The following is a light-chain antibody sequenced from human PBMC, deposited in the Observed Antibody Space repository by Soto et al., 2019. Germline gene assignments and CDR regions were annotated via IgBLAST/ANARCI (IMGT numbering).Light chain of an antibody. CDR2: SAT. Sequence: EIVLTQSPGTLSLSPGERATFSCRASQTVSQDYLAWFQHKPGQAPRLLMFSATSRAAGIPDRFSGSGSGTDFTLTISRLDPEDFAVYFCQQYGSSPQTFGQGTRWIS. J-gene: IGKJ1*01. V-gene: IGKV3-20*01. CDR1: QTVSQDY. CDR3: QQYGSSPQT.